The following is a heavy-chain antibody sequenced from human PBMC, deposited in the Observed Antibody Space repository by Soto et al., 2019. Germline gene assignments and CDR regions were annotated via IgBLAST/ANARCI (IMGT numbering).Heavy chain of an antibody. CDR3: ARLAPIAAADGMDV. CDR2: IYHSGST. Sequence: SETLSLTCAVSGYSISSGYYWGWIRQSPGKGLEWIGSIYHSGSTYYNPSLKSRVIISVDTSKNQFSLKLSSVTAPDTAVYYCARLAPIAAADGMDVWGQGTTVTVSS. CDR1: GYSISSGYY. V-gene: IGHV4-38-2*01. J-gene: IGHJ6*02. D-gene: IGHD6-13*01.